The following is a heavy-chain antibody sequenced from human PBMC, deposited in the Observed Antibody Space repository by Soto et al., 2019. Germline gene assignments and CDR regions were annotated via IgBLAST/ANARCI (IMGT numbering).Heavy chain of an antibody. CDR1: GFTFSTYA. V-gene: IGHV3-23*01. J-gene: IGHJ2*01. D-gene: IGHD3-22*01. CDR3: AKVGIVMIVLVPHPDWYFDL. Sequence: EVQLLESGGGLVQPGGSLRLSCAASGFTFSTYAMAWVRQAPGKGLEWVSAIGGGGGTTYYADSVKGRFTISRDNSKNTLYLQMNSLRAEDTAAYYCAKVGIVMIVLVPHPDWYFDLWGRGTPVTVSS. CDR2: IGGGGGTT.